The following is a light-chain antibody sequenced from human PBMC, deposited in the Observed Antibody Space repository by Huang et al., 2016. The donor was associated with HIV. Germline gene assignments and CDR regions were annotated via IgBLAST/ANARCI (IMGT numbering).Light chain of an antibody. CDR3: LQLKTYPGT. J-gene: IGKJ3*01. Sequence: IQLTQSPSSLSASVGDRVTITCRASQAIISYLAWYQQNPGKAPNLLIYAASTLESGVQSRFSGSGSGTDFTLTINNLHPEDFATYYCLQLKTYPGTFGPGTNVDV. CDR1: QAIISY. V-gene: IGKV1-9*01. CDR2: AAS.